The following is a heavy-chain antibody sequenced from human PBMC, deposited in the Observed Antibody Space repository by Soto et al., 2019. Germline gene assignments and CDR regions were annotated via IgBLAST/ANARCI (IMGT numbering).Heavy chain of an antibody. CDR3: VKGTQQPRVSSAGIFDY. J-gene: IGHJ4*02. CDR2: ISSNGGST. D-gene: IGHD6-13*01. CDR1: GFTFSSYA. V-gene: IGHV3-64D*06. Sequence: GGSLRLSCSASGFTFSSYAMHWVRQAPGKGLEYVSAISSNGGSTYYADSVKGRFTISRDNSKNTLYLQMSSLRAEDTAVYYCVKGTQQPRVSSAGIFDYWGQGTLVTVSS.